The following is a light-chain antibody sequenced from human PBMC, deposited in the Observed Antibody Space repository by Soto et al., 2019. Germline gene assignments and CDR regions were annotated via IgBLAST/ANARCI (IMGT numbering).Light chain of an antibody. Sequence: QSALAQPPSASGSPGQSVTISCTGTSSDVGDNYVSWYQQYPGKAPKLMIYEVSNRPSGVSDRFSGSKSGNTASLTISGLQAEDEADYYCDSYTTSNTLVFGTGTKLTVL. CDR2: EVS. CDR1: SSDVGDNY. V-gene: IGLV2-14*01. J-gene: IGLJ1*01. CDR3: DSYTTSNTLV.